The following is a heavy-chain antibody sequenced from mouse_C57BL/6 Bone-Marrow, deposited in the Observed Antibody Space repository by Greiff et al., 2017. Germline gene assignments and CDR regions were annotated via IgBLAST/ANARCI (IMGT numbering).Heavy chain of an antibody. V-gene: IGHV1-81*01. J-gene: IGHJ1*03. CDR1: GYTFTSYG. D-gene: IGHD1-1*01. CDR3: GTVVGWYFDV. CDR2: IYPRRGNT. Sequence: QVKLQQSGAELARPGASVKLSCKASGYTFTSYGISWVKQRTGQGLEWIGEIYPRRGNTYYNEKFKGKATLTADKSSSTEYMERRSLTSEDSAVYFCGTVVGWYFDVWGTGTTVTVSS.